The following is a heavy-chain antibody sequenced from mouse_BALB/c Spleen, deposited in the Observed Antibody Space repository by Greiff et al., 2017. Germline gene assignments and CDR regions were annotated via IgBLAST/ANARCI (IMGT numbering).Heavy chain of an antibody. V-gene: IGHV5-6-5*01. CDR2: ISSGGST. CDR1: GFTFSSYA. CDR3: ARGGITTRHFDV. Sequence: EVQLVESGGGLVKPGGSLKLSCAASGFTFSSYAMSWVRQTPEKRLEWVASISSGGSTYYPDSVKGRFTISRDNARNILYLQMSSLRSEDTAMYYCARGGITTRHFDVWGAGTTVTVSS. D-gene: IGHD2-4*01. J-gene: IGHJ1*01.